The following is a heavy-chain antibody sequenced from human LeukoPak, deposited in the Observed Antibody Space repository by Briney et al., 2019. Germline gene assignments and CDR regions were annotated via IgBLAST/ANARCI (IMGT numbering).Heavy chain of an antibody. CDR2: IYYSGST. CDR1: GGSISSSSYY. J-gene: IGHJ4*02. Sequence: SETLSLTCTVSGGSISSSSYYWGWIRQPPGKGLEWIGSIYYSGSTYYNPSLKSRVTISVDTSKNQFSLKLSSVTAADTAVYYCARQPAGNFDYWGQGTLVTVS. CDR3: ARQPAGNFDY. D-gene: IGHD2-2*01. V-gene: IGHV4-39*01.